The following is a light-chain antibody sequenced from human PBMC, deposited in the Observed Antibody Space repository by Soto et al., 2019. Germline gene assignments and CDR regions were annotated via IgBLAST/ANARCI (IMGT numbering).Light chain of an antibody. CDR3: QQYDSSSYI. CDR1: QSVSSSY. J-gene: IGKJ2*01. Sequence: EIVLTQSPGTLSLSPGERATLSCRASQSVSSSYLAWYQQKPGQAPRLLIYGASSRATGIPDRFSGSGSGTDFTLTISRLEPGDFAVYYCQQYDSSSYIFGQGTKLEIK. CDR2: GAS. V-gene: IGKV3-20*01.